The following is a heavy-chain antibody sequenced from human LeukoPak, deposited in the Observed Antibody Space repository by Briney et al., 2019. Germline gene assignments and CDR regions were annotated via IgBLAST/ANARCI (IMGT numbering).Heavy chain of an antibody. CDR3: AKNPLSVGGNYYFEY. D-gene: IGHD6-19*01. CDR1: GFTFSSYG. V-gene: IGHV3-33*06. CDR2: IWYDGSNK. Sequence: PGGSLRLSCAASGFTFSSYGMHWVRQAPGKGLEWVAVIWYDGSNKYYADSVKGRFTISRDNSKNTLYLQMNSPRADDTAVYYCAKNPLSVGGNYYFEYWGQGTLVTVSS. J-gene: IGHJ4*02.